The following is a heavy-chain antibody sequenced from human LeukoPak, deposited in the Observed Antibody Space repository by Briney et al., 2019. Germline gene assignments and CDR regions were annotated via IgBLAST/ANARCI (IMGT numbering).Heavy chain of an antibody. D-gene: IGHD3-16*02. CDR2: INPSGGNT. CDR1: GYTFTSYY. CDR3: ARSDDTLLRLGKLSQFDY. Sequence: ASVKVSCKASGYTFTSYYMHWVRQAPGQGLEWMGIINPSGGNTSYAQKFQGRVTITADESTSTAYMELSSLRSEDTAVYYCARSDDTLLRLGKLSQFDYWGQGTLVTVSS. J-gene: IGHJ4*02. V-gene: IGHV1-46*01.